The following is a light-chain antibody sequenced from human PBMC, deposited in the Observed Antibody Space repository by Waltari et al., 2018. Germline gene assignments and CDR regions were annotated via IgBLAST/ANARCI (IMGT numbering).Light chain of an antibody. Sequence: QSVLTQPPSVSGAPGQRVTISCTGSSSNIWTGYDVHWYQRLPGTAPKLLIYGNSNRPSGVPDRFSGSKSGTSASLAITGLQAEDEADYYCQSYDSSLSGWVFGGGTKLTIL. CDR1: SSNIWTGYD. CDR3: QSYDSSLSGWV. CDR2: GNS. J-gene: IGLJ3*02. V-gene: IGLV1-40*01.